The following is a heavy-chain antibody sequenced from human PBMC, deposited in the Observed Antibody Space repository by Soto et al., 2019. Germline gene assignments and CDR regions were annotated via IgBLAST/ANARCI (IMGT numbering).Heavy chain of an antibody. D-gene: IGHD3-3*01. CDR1: GYSFTSYW. Sequence: GASLKISCQGSGYSFTSYWIGWVRQMPGKGLECMGIIYPGDSDTRYSPSFQGQVTISADKSISTAYLQWSSLKASDNAMYYCASHFEDFGVVTTVDYWGQGTLVTVSS. CDR3: ASHFEDFGVVTTVDY. V-gene: IGHV5-51*01. CDR2: IYPGDSDT. J-gene: IGHJ4*02.